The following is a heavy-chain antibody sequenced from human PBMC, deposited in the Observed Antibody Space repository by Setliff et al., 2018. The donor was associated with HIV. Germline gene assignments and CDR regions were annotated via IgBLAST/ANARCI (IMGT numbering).Heavy chain of an antibody. Sequence: GASVKVSCKASGGTFSSYAISWVRQAPGQGLEWMGGIIPILGIANYAQRFQGRVTITADKSTSTAYMELSSLRSEDTAVYYCASTSSTKTLPDAFDIWGQGTMVTVSS. CDR2: IIPILGIA. CDR3: ASTSSTKTLPDAFDI. J-gene: IGHJ3*02. D-gene: IGHD2-2*01. V-gene: IGHV1-69*10. CDR1: GGTFSSYA.